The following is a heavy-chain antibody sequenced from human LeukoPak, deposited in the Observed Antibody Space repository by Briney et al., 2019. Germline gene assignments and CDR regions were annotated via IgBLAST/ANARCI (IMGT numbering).Heavy chain of an antibody. CDR3: AKDITHSSSWYGAFDI. D-gene: IGHD6-13*01. CDR2: ISWNSGSI. Sequence: GGSLRLSCAASGFTFDGYAMHWVRQAPGKGLEWVSGISWNSGSIGYADSVKGRFTISRDNAKNSLYLQMNSLRAEDTALYYCAKDITHSSSWYGAFDIWGQGTMVTVSS. CDR1: GFTFDGYA. V-gene: IGHV3-9*01. J-gene: IGHJ3*02.